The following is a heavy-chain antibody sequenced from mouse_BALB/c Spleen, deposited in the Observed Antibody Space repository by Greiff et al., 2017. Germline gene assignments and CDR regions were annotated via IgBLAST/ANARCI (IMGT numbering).Heavy chain of an antibody. J-gene: IGHJ2*01. CDR2: IDPSDSET. V-gene: IGHV1S126*01. CDR1: GYSFTSYW. Sequence: QVQLQQSGPQLVRPGASVKISCKASGYSFTSYWIHWVKQRPGQGLEWIGMIDPSDSETRLNQKFKDKATLTVDKSSSTAYMQLSSPTSEDSAVYYCARWVDYDGDYWGQGTTLTVSS. D-gene: IGHD2-4*01. CDR3: ARWVDYDGDY.